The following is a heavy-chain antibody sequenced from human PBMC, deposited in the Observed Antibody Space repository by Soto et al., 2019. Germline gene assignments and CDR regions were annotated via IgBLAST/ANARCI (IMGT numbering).Heavy chain of an antibody. D-gene: IGHD5-18*01. CDR1: GGSISSYY. V-gene: IGHV4-59*01. J-gene: IGHJ4*02. CDR2: IYYSGST. CDR3: ARSHYTAMVYFDY. Sequence: KTSETLSLTCTVSGGSISSYYWSWIRQPPGKGLEWIGYIYYSGSTNYNPSLKSRVTISVDTSKNQFSLKLSSVTAADTAVYYCARSHYTAMVYFDYWGQGTLVTVSS.